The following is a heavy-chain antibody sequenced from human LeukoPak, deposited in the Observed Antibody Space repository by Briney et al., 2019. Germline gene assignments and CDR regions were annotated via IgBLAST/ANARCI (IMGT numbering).Heavy chain of an antibody. J-gene: IGHJ4*02. CDR1: GFTFSSDW. Sequence: GGSLRLSCAASGFTFSSDWISWGRQAPGKGLEWVANIKQDESEKYYVDSGKGRFTISRDNAKNSLYLQMNSLRAEDTAVYYCARDKIEGPTKLDCWGQGILVTVSS. D-gene: IGHD1-1*01. V-gene: IGHV3-7*01. CDR3: ARDKIEGPTKLDC. CDR2: IKQDESEK.